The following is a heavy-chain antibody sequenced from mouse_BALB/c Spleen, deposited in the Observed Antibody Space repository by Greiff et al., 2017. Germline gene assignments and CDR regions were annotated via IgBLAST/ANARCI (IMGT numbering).Heavy chain of an antibody. CDR2: ISSGGSYT. V-gene: IGHV5-9-4*01. CDR3: ARDGLREDWPY. D-gene: IGHD2-4*01. CDR1: GFTFSSYA. J-gene: IGHJ3*01. Sequence: EVNVLESGGGLVKPGGSLKLSCAASGFTFSSYAMSWVRQSPEKRLEWVAEISSGGSYTYYPDTVTGRFTISRDNAKNTLYLEMSSLRSEDTAMYYCARDGLREDWPYWGQGTLVTVSA.